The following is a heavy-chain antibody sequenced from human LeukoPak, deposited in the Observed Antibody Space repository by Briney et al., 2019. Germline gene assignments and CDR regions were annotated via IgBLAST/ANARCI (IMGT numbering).Heavy chain of an antibody. Sequence: SQTLSLTCTVSGGSISSGSYYWSWIRQPAGKGLEWTGRIYTSGSTNYNPSLKSRVTISVDTSKNQFSLKLSSVTAADTAVYYCARAFLDDSSGYYSNWFDPWGQGTLVTVSS. CDR2: IYTSGST. J-gene: IGHJ5*02. D-gene: IGHD3-22*01. CDR1: GGSISSGSYY. CDR3: ARAFLDDSSGYYSNWFDP. V-gene: IGHV4-61*02.